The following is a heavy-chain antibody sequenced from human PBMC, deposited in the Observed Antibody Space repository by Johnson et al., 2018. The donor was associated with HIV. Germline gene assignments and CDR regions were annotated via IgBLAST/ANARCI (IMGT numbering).Heavy chain of an antibody. Sequence: QVQLVESGGGVVQPGGSLRLSCAESGFTFSSYGMHWVRQAPGKGLEWVAFIRYDGSNKYYVDSVKGRFTISRDNSKNTLSLQMNSLRAEDTAVYYCARVRRKNWNLGDPFDIWGQGTMVTVSS. CDR3: ARVRRKNWNLGDPFDI. J-gene: IGHJ3*02. CDR1: GFTFSSYG. D-gene: IGHD1-7*01. V-gene: IGHV3-30*02. CDR2: IRYDGSNK.